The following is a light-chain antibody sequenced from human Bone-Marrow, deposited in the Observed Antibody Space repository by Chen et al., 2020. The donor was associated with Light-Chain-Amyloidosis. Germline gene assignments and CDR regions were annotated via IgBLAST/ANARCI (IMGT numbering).Light chain of an antibody. V-gene: IGLV1-51*02. CDR2: ENN. J-gene: IGLJ3*02. CDR1: NSNIGINY. CDR3: ATWDSSLTVWR. Sequence: QSVLTQPPSVSAAPGQKVTISCSGSNSNIGINYVSWYQQLPGTSPKLLIYENNQRPSEIPDRFSGSKSGTSATLGVAGLQTGDEADYYCATWDSSLTVWRFGGGTKLTVL.